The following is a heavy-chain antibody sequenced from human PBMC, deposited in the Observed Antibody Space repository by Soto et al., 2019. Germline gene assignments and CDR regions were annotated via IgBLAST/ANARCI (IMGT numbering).Heavy chain of an antibody. D-gene: IGHD2-15*01. CDR2: ISGSGGST. Sequence: EVQLLESGGGLVQPGGSLRLSCAASGFTFSSYAMSWVRQAPGKGLEWVSAISGSGGSTYYADSVKGRFTISRDNSKNTLYLQMNSLRAEDTAVYYCARIGYCSGGSCYSGRVGYFDYWGQGTLVTVSS. CDR1: GFTFSSYA. J-gene: IGHJ4*02. V-gene: IGHV3-23*01. CDR3: ARIGYCSGGSCYSGRVGYFDY.